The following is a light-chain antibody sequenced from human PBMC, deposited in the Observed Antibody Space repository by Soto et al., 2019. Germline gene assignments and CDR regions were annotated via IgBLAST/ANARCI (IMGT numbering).Light chain of an antibody. CDR3: CSYAGSYTFDV. V-gene: IGLV2-11*01. CDR2: DVI. CDR1: SSDVGGYDY. J-gene: IGLJ3*02. Sequence: QSVLTQPRSVSGSPGQSVTISCTGTSSDVGGYDYVSWYQQHPGKAPKLMIYDVIKRPSGVPDRFSGSKSGNTASLTISGLQAEDEADYYCCSYAGSYTFDVFGGGTKLTFL.